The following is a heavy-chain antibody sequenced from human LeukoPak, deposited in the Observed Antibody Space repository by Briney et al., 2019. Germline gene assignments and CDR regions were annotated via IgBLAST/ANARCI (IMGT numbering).Heavy chain of an antibody. CDR1: GFTFRSYG. CDR3: ARSHDFDSSGYPNWLDL. V-gene: IGHV3-33*01. D-gene: IGHD3-22*01. J-gene: IGHJ5*02. Sequence: PGGSLRLSFAGSGFTFRSYGMHWVRQAPGKGLEWVAVIWYDGSNKYYADSVKGRFTISRDNSKNTLYLQMNSLRAEDTAVYYCARSHDFDSSGYPNWLDLWGQGTLVTVSS. CDR2: IWYDGSNK.